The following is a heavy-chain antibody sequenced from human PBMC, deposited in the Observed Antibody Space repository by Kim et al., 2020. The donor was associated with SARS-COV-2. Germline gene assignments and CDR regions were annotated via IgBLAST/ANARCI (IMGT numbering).Heavy chain of an antibody. D-gene: IGHD4-17*01. V-gene: IGHV1-8*01. Sequence: ASVKVSCKASGYTFTSYDINWVRQATGQGLEWMGWMNPNSGNTGYAQKFQGRVTMTRNTSISTAYMELSSLRSEDTAVYYCARGPKFNYGDRLRWVYYYYYGMDVWGQGTTVTVSS. CDR2: MNPNSGNT. J-gene: IGHJ6*02. CDR3: ARGPKFNYGDRLRWVYYYYYGMDV. CDR1: GYTFTSYD.